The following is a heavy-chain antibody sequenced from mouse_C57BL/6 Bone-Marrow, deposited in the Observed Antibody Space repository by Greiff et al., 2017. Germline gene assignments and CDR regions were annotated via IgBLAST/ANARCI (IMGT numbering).Heavy chain of an antibody. V-gene: IGHV5-6*01. CDR3: ARHIGGFAY. CDR1: GFTFSSYG. D-gene: IGHD2-14*01. Sequence: EVKLMESGGDLVKPGGSLKLSCAASGFTFSSYGMSWVRQTPDKRLEWVATISSGGSYTYYPDSVKGRFTISRDNAKNTLYLQMSSLKSEDTAMYYCARHIGGFAYWGQGTLVTVSA. J-gene: IGHJ3*01. CDR2: ISSGGSYT.